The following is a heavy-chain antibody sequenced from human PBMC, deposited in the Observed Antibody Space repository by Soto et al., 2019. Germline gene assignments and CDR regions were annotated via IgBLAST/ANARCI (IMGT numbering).Heavy chain of an antibody. V-gene: IGHV4-30-2*01. CDR3: ARGKSGYHRFFFAY. CDR2: IYHSGST. Sequence: SETLSLTCAVSGGSISSGGYSWSWIRQPPGKGLEWIGYIYHSGSTYYNPSLKSRVTISVDRSKNQFSLKLSSVTAADPAGYYCARGKSGYHRFFFAYWGKGTLVPVSS. D-gene: IGHD3-22*01. J-gene: IGHJ4*02. CDR1: GGSISSGGYS.